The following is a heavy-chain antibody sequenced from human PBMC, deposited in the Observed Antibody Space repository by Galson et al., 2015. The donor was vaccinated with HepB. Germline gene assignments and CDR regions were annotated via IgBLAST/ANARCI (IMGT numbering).Heavy chain of an antibody. CDR1: GSTFSSYW. J-gene: IGHJ4*02. D-gene: IGHD2-15*01. V-gene: IGHV3-7*03. CDR2: IKQDGSEK. Sequence: SLRLSCAASGSTFSSYWMSWVRQAPGKGLEWVANIKQDGSEKYYVDSVKGRFTISRDNAKNSLYLQMNSLRAEDTAVYYCARDDPQDIVVVVADYWGQGTLVTVSS. CDR3: ARDDPQDIVVVVADY.